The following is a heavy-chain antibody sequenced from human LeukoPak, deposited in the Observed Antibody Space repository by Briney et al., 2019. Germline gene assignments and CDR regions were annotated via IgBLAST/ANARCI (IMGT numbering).Heavy chain of an antibody. D-gene: IGHD6-13*01. Sequence: GGSLRLSCAASGFTFDSYAMNWVRQAPGKGLEWVSGISSSGSSTYYADSVKGRFTISRDNSKNTLYLQMNSLRADDTAVYYCAKGGYSSSSPFDYWAQGTLVTVSS. CDR1: GFTFDSYA. CDR3: AKGGYSSSSPFDY. V-gene: IGHV3-23*01. CDR2: ISSSGSST. J-gene: IGHJ4*02.